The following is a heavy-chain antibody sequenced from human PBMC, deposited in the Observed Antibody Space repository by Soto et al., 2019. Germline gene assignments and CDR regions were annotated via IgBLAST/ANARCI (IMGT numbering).Heavy chain of an antibody. CDR1: GGSISSGNW. CDR2: IHQSGDL. CDR3: ARNLGGDLYGMDV. Sequence: QVHLQESGPGLVTPSGTLSLTCVVSGGSISSGNWWSWVRQPPGKGLQWIGEIHQSGDLNYNPSLKSRVTISVDKSKNQFSLNLNSVTAADTAVYYCARNLGGDLYGMDVWGQGTTVTVSS. D-gene: IGHD2-21*01. V-gene: IGHV4-4*02. J-gene: IGHJ6*02.